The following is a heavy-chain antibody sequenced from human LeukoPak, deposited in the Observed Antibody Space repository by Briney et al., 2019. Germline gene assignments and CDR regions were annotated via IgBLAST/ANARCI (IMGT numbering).Heavy chain of an antibody. J-gene: IGHJ4*02. CDR3: ASKLRYFDWLSDYRYYFDY. CDR1: GFTFSSYS. D-gene: IGHD3-9*01. CDR2: ISSSSSYI. Sequence: GGSLRLSCAASGFTFSSYSMNWVRQAPGKGLEWVSSISSSSSYIYYADSVKGRFTISRDNAKNSLYLQMNSLRAEDTAVYYCASKLRYFDWLSDYRYYFDYWGQGTLVTVSS. V-gene: IGHV3-21*01.